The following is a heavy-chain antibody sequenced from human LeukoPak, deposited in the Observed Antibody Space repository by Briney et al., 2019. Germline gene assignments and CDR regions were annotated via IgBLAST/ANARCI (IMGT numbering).Heavy chain of an antibody. J-gene: IGHJ6*02. CDR1: GGSISGYY. CDR2: IYYSGST. CDR3: ARHNRNYYYYGMDV. V-gene: IGHV4-59*08. Sequence: PSETLSLTCTVSGGSISGYYWSWIRQPPGKGLEWIGYIYYSGSTNYNPSLKSRGTISVDTSKNQLSLKLNSVTAADTAVYYCARHNRNYYYYGMDVWGQGTTVTVSS.